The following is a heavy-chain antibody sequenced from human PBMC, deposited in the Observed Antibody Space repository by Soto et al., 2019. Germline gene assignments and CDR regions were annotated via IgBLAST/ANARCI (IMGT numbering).Heavy chain of an antibody. CDR1: GYTFTSYG. CDR2: ISAYNGNT. CDR3: ALGYCSSTSCSRPPYYYYYGMDV. J-gene: IGHJ6*02. Sequence: GASVKVSCKASGYTFTSYGISWVRQAPGQGLEWMGWISAYNGNTNYAQKLQGRVTMTTDTSTSTAYMELRSLRSDDTAVYYCALGYCSSTSCSRPPYYYYYGMDVWGQGTTVTVSS. D-gene: IGHD2-2*01. V-gene: IGHV1-18*04.